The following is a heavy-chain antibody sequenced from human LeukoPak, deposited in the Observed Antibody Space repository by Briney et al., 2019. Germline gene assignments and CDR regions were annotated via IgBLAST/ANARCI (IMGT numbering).Heavy chain of an antibody. D-gene: IGHD2-2*01. V-gene: IGHV1-69*13. Sequence: GASVKVSCTASGGTFSSYAISWVRQAPGQGLEWMGGIIPIFGTANYAQKFQGRVTITADESTSTAYMELSSLRSEDTAVYYCASVVVPAAIVRPYYYYYYGMDVWGQGTTVTVSS. CDR3: ASVVVPAAIVRPYYYYYYGMDV. CDR2: IIPIFGTA. CDR1: GGTFSSYA. J-gene: IGHJ6*02.